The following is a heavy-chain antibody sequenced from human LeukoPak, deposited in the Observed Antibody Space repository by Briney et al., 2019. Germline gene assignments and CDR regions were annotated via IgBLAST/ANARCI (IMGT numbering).Heavy chain of an antibody. V-gene: IGHV3-30*02. CDR2: IRYDGSNK. CDR3: AKDGRSRHD. CDR1: GFTFSSYD. D-gene: IGHD2-2*01. J-gene: IGHJ4*02. Sequence: GGSLRLSCAASGFTFSSYDMHWVRQAPGKGLEWVAFIRYDGSNKDYADSVKGRFSISRDNCKNRLYLQMNSLRGDDTAVYYCAKDGRSRHDWGQGILVTVSS.